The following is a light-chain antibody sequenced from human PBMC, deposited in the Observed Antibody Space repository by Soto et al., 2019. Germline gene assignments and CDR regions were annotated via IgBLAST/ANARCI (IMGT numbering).Light chain of an antibody. CDR1: QGISTW. CDR3: QQANSFPRT. Sequence: DIQMTQSPSSVSASVGDRVTITCRASQGISTWLAWYQQNPGKAPTLLLYSASNLQSGVPSRFSGSGSGTDFALTISSLQPEDFATYYCQQANSFPRTFGQGTKVEIK. V-gene: IGKV1D-12*01. J-gene: IGKJ1*01. CDR2: SAS.